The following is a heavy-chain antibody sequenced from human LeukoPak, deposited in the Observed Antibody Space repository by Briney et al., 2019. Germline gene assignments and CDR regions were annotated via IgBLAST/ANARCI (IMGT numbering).Heavy chain of an antibody. CDR1: GYTFTSYD. CDR2: MNPNSGNT. D-gene: IGHD3-3*01. CDR3: ARGAKARITIFGVVRRPHYYYMDV. J-gene: IGHJ6*03. Sequence: VASVKVSCKASGYTFTSYDINWVRQATGQGLEWMGWMNPNSGNTGYAQKFQGRVTMTRNTSISTAYMELSSLRSEDTAVYYCARGAKARITIFGVVRRPHYYYMDVWGKGTTVTVSS. V-gene: IGHV1-8*01.